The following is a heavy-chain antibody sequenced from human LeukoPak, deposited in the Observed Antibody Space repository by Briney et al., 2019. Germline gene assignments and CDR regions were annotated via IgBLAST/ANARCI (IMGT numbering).Heavy chain of an antibody. V-gene: IGHV1-69*04. Sequence: ASVKVSCKASGGTFSSYAISWVRQAPGQGLEWMGRIIPILGIANYAQKFQGRVTITADKSTSTAYMELSSLRSEDTAVYYCARDGISGSNFSGGGAFDIWGQGTMVTVSS. CDR2: IIPILGIA. D-gene: IGHD1-26*01. J-gene: IGHJ3*02. CDR1: GGTFSSYA. CDR3: ARDGISGSNFSGGGAFDI.